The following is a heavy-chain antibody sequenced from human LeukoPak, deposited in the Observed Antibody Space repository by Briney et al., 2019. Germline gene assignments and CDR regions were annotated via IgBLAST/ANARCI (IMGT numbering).Heavy chain of an antibody. CDR2: INPNSGGT. J-gene: IGHJ6*03. CDR3: ARAYYSNPRYYYYYMDV. V-gene: IGHV1-2*02. CDR1: GYTFTGYY. Sequence: GASVKVSCKASGYTFTGYYMHWVRQAPGQGLEWMGWINPNSGGTNYAQKFQGRVTMTRDTSISTAYMELSRLRSDDTAVYYCARAYYSNPRYYYYYMDVWGKGTTVTISS. D-gene: IGHD4-11*01.